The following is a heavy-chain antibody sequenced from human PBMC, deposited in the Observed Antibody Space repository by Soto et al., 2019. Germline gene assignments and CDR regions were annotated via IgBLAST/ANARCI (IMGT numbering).Heavy chain of an antibody. CDR1: GYSFTSYW. D-gene: IGHD2-15*01. CDR2: IDPSDSYT. CDR3: ARRVTGYCSGGRCLYGMDV. J-gene: IGHJ6*02. V-gene: IGHV5-10-1*01. Sequence: GESLKISCKGSGYSFTSYWIRWVRQMPGKGLEWMGRIDPSDSYTNYSPSFQGHVTISADKSISTAYLQWSSLKASDTAMYYCARRVTGYCSGGRCLYGMDVWGQGTAVTVSS.